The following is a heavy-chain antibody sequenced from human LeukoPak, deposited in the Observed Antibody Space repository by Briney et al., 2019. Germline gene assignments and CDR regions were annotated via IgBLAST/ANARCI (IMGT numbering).Heavy chain of an antibody. CDR2: IYTSGST. Sequence: SQTLSLTCTVSGGSISSGSYYWSWIRQPAGKGLEWIGRIYTSGSTNYNPSLKSRVTISVDTSKNQFSLKLSSVTAADTAVYYCASSSPLEYYYHGMDVWGQGTTVTVSS. CDR3: ASSSPLEYYYHGMDV. CDR1: GGSISSGSYY. J-gene: IGHJ6*02. D-gene: IGHD6-6*01. V-gene: IGHV4-61*02.